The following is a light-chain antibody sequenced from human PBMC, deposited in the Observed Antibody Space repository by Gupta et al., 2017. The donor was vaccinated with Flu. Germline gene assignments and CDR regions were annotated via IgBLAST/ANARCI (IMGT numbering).Light chain of an antibody. CDR2: DAS. Sequence: EIVLTQSPATLSLSPGERATLSCRASQSVSSYLAWYQQKPGQAPRLLIYDASNRATGIPARFSGSGCGTDFTLTISSREPEDFAGYYCQLRSNWPPWTFGQGTKVEIK. J-gene: IGKJ1*01. CDR3: QLRSNWPPWT. V-gene: IGKV3-11*01. CDR1: QSVSSY.